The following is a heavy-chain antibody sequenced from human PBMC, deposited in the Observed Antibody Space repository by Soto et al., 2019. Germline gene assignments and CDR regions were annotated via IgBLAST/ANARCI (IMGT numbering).Heavy chain of an antibody. CDR3: TTGSVEGV. J-gene: IGHJ6*02. CDR2: VKRKIDGETT. D-gene: IGHD2-15*01. Sequence: EVQLVESGGGLVKPGGSLRLSCAASDFSISNAWMNWVRQAPGKGLEWVGRVKRKIDGETTDYAAPVKGRFPISRDDSNNILYLQMNSLKADDTAVYYCTTGSVEGVWGQGTTVTVSS. CDR1: DFSISNAW. V-gene: IGHV3-15*07.